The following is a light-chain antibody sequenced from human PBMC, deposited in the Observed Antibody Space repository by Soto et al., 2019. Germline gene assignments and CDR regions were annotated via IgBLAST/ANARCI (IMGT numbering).Light chain of an antibody. Sequence: QSVLTQPPSASASLGASVTLTCTLSSGYSNYEVDWYQQRPGKGPRFVMRVGTGGIVGSKGDGIPDRFSVLGSGLNRYLTIKNIHEEDESDYHCGADHGSGTTFVYVFGTGTKLTVL. CDR3: GADHGSGTTFVYV. J-gene: IGLJ1*01. V-gene: IGLV9-49*01. CDR1: SGYSNYE. CDR2: VGTGGIVG.